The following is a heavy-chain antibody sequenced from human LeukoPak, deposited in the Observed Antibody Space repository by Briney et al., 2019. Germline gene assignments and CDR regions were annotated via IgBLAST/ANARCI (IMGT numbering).Heavy chain of an antibody. CDR1: GFTFSSYA. D-gene: IGHD3-10*01. V-gene: IGHV3-23*01. Sequence: PGGSLRLSCAASGFTFSSYAMSWVRQAPGKGLEWVSAISGSGGSTYYADSVKGRFTISRDNSKNTLYLQMNSLRAEDTAVYYCAKATRDYYGRNGKESYFDYWGQGTLVTVSS. CDR2: ISGSGGST. J-gene: IGHJ4*02. CDR3: AKATRDYYGRNGKESYFDY.